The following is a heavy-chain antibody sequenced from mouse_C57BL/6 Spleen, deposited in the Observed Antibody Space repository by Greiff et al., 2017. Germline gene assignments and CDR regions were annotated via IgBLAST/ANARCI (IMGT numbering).Heavy chain of an antibody. V-gene: IGHV1-55*01. J-gene: IGHJ4*01. D-gene: IGHD1-1*01. CDR2: IYPGSGST. CDR1: GYTFTSYW. Sequence: QVQLQQPGAELVQPGASVKMSCTASGYTFTSYWITWVQQRPGQGLEWIGDIYPGSGSTNYNEKFKSKATLTVDTSSSTAYMQLSSLTSEDSAVYYCARGVTTVVEGAMDYWGQGTSVTVSS. CDR3: ARGVTTVVEGAMDY.